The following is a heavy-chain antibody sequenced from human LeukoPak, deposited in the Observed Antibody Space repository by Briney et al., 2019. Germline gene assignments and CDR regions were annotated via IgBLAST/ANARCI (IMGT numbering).Heavy chain of an antibody. V-gene: IGHV4-4*09. D-gene: IGHD6-13*01. J-gene: IGHJ5*02. CDR3: GRRYSSSLYVGRFDP. Sequence: SETLSLTRTVSGGPISSYYWSWIRQPPGKGLEWSGNNYSNGGTNNYTPLMSRVIIFLVTSKNQFSLMLISVAAADTAVYYCGRRYSSSLYVGRFDPWGQGTLVTVSS. CDR2: NYSNGGT. CDR1: GGPISSYY.